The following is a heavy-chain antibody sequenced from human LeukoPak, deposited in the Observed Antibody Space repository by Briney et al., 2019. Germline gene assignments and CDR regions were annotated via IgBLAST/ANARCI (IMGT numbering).Heavy chain of an antibody. CDR2: IIPIFGTA. J-gene: IGHJ4*02. Sequence: SMKVSCKASGGTFSSYAISWVRQAPGQRLEWMGRIIPIFGTANYAQKFQGRVTITTDESTSTAYMELSSLRSEDTAVYYCARDDGGWSHRGGYFDYWGQRTLVTVSS. D-gene: IGHD6-19*01. CDR3: ARDDGGWSHRGGYFDY. V-gene: IGHV1-69*05. CDR1: GGTFSSYA.